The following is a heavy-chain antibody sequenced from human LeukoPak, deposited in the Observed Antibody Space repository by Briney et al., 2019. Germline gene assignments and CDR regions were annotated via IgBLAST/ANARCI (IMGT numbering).Heavy chain of an antibody. J-gene: IGHJ2*01. CDR3: ARLNVDTAMVHYWYFDL. V-gene: IGHV4-61*08. Sequence: PSETLSLTCTVSGGSISSEGYYWSWIRQHPGKGLEWIGYIYYSGSTNYNPSLKSRVTISVDTSKNQFSLKLSSVTAADTAVYYCARLNVDTAMVHYWYFDLWGRGTLVTVSS. CDR2: IYYSGST. CDR1: GGSISSEGYY. D-gene: IGHD5-18*01.